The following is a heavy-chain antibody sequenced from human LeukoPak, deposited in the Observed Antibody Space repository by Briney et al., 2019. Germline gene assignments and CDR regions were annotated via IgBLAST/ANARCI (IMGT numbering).Heavy chain of an antibody. CDR2: VYHSGTT. CDR1: GGSIRNNY. D-gene: IGHD4-11*01. J-gene: IGHJ4*02. CDR3: ARGDYLTYDF. V-gene: IGHV4-59*08. Sequence: SETLSLTCTVAGGSIRNNYWSWIRQPPGKGLEWIGYVYHSGTTTYNPSLKSRVIISIDTSKNQFSLNLTSVTAADTAMYYCARGDYLTYDFWGQGTLVSVSS.